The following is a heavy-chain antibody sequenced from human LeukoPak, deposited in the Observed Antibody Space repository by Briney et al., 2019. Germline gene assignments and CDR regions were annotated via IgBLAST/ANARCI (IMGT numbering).Heavy chain of an antibody. CDR3: AKDFIYGSGSSQLYYFDY. CDR2: IRYDGSNK. CDR1: GFTFSSYG. V-gene: IGHV3-30*02. D-gene: IGHD3-10*01. J-gene: IGHJ4*02. Sequence: GGSLRLSCAASGFTFSSYGMHWVRQAPGKGLEWVAFIRYDGSNKYYTDSVKGRFTISRDNSKNTLFLQMNSLRAEDTAVYFCAKDFIYGSGSSQLYYFDYWDQGTLVTVSS.